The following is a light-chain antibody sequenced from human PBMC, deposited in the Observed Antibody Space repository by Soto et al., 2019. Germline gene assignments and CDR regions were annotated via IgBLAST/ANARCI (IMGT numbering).Light chain of an antibody. CDR2: GAS. V-gene: IGKV3-20*01. J-gene: IGKJ5*01. CDR1: QSVRNSY. Sequence: EIVLTQFPGTLSLSPGERATLSCRASQSVRNSYLAWYQQKPGQAPRLLISGASSRTTGIPDRFSGSGSWTDFTLTISRLEPEDFAVYCCQRYGNSPQITFGQGTRLVIK. CDR3: QRYGNSPQIT.